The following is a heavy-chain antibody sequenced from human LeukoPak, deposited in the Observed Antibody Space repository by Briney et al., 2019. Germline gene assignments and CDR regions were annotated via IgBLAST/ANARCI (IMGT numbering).Heavy chain of an antibody. D-gene: IGHD2-15*01. CDR3: AREERRGGSCYFDY. Sequence: GGSLRLSCAASGFTFSSNGMHWVRQAPGKGLEWVAVIWYDGSNKYYADSVKGRFTISRDNSKNTLYLQMNSLRAEDTAVYYCAREERRGGSCYFDYWGQGTLVTVSS. V-gene: IGHV3-33*01. CDR1: GFTFSSNG. CDR2: IWYDGSNK. J-gene: IGHJ4*02.